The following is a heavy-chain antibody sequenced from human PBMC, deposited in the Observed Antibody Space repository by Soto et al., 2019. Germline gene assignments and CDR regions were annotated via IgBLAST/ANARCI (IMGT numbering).Heavy chain of an antibody. Sequence: QVQLQESGPGLVKPSQTLSLTCTVSGGSISSGGYYWSWIRQHPGKGLEWIGYIYYSGSTYYNPSLRSGVTISVDTSKNQFSLKLSSVTAADTAVYYCARGGGRDIVVVVAALDAFDIWGQGTMVTVSS. D-gene: IGHD2-15*01. J-gene: IGHJ3*02. V-gene: IGHV4-31*03. CDR2: IYYSGST. CDR1: GGSISSGGYY. CDR3: ARGGGRDIVVVVAALDAFDI.